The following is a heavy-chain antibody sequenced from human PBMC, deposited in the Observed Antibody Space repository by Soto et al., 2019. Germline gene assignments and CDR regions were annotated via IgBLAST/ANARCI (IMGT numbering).Heavy chain of an antibody. CDR1: GFTFSSYT. Sequence: GGSLRLSCAASGFTFSSYTMSWVRQAPGKGLEWVSAISGSGGSTYYADSVKGRFTISRDNSKNTLYLQMNSLRAEDTAVYYCAKERAYCTNCVCGYYYYGMDVWGQGTTVTVSS. V-gene: IGHV3-23*01. CDR2: ISGSGGST. CDR3: AKERAYCTNCVCGYYYYGMDV. J-gene: IGHJ6*02. D-gene: IGHD2-8*01.